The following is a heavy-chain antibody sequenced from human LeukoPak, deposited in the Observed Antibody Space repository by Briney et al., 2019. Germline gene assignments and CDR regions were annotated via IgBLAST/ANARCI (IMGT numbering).Heavy chain of an antibody. Sequence: PSETLSLTCAVYGGSFSGYYWSWIRQPPGKGLEWIGEINHSGSTNYNPSLKSRVTISVDSPKNQFSLKLTSVTAADTAVYYCASGGTAVVMALTYYFDTWGQGTPVTVSS. CDR2: INHSGST. CDR1: GGSFSGYY. J-gene: IGHJ4*02. V-gene: IGHV4-34*01. CDR3: ASGGTAVVMALTYYFDT. D-gene: IGHD3-22*01.